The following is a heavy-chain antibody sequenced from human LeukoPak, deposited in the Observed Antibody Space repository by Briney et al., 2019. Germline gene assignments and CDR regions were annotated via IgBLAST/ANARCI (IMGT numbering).Heavy chain of an antibody. J-gene: IGHJ6*02. CDR1: GGSFSGYY. Sequence: SETLSLTCAVYGGSFSGYYWSWIRQPPGKGLEWIGEINHSGSTNYNPSLKSRVTISVDTSKNQFSLKLSSVTAADTAVYYCAKISQSGMDVWGQGTTVTVSS. D-gene: IGHD3-3*02. CDR2: INHSGST. CDR3: AKISQSGMDV. V-gene: IGHV4-34*01.